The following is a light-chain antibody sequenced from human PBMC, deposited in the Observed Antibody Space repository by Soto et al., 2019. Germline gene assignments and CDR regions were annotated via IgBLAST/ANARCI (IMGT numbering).Light chain of an antibody. CDR2: DVT. CDR1: SSDVGGYNH. CDR3: SSYTRSTIYV. V-gene: IGLV2-14*03. Sequence: QSALTQPASVSGSPGQSINISCTGTSSDVGGYNHVSWYQHYPGKAPKLIIYDVTNRPSGVSNRFSGSKSGNTASLTISGLQAEDEADYFCSSYTRSTIYVFGTGTKVTVL. J-gene: IGLJ1*01.